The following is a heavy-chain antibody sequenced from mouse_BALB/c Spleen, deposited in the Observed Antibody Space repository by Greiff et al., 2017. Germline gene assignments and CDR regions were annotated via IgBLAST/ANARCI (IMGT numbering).Heavy chain of an antibody. V-gene: IGHV1-9*01. CDR2: ILPGSGST. CDR1: GYTFSSYW. CDR3: ARPLYYGSPWFAY. J-gene: IGHJ3*01. Sequence: VQLQQSGAELMKPGASVKISCKATGYTFSSYWIEWVKQRPGHGLEWIGEILPGSGSTNYNEKFKGKATFTADTSSNTAYMQLSSLTSEDSAVYYCARPLYYGSPWFAYWGQGTLVTVSA. D-gene: IGHD1-1*01.